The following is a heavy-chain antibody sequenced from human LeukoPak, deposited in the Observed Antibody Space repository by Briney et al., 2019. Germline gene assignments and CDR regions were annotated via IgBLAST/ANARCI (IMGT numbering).Heavy chain of an antibody. CDR2: ISWNSGTI. Sequence: PGGSLRLSCAASGFTFDDYGMHWVRQAPGKGLEWVSGISWNSGTIGYADSVKGRFTISRDNSKNTLYVQMNSLRAEDTAVYYCAKGHYYGSGSLDYWGQGTLVTVSS. D-gene: IGHD3-10*01. CDR1: GFTFDDYG. CDR3: AKGHYYGSGSLDY. J-gene: IGHJ4*02. V-gene: IGHV3-9*01.